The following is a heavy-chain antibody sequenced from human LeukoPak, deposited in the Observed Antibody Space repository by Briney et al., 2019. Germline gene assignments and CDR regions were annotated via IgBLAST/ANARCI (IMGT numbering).Heavy chain of an antibody. CDR3: ARDPFRHITMVRDAFDI. CDR1: GFTFSSYS. D-gene: IGHD3-10*01. V-gene: IGHV3-48*01. J-gene: IGHJ3*02. CDR2: ISSSSSTL. Sequence: GGSLRLSCAASGFTFSSYSMNWVRQAPGKGLEWVSYISSSSSTLYYADSVKGRFTISRDNAKNSLYLQMNSLRAEDTAVYYCARDPFRHITMVRDAFDIWGQGTMVTVSS.